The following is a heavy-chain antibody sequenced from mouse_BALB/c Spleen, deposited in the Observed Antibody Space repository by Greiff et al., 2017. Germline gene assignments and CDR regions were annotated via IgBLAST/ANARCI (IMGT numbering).Heavy chain of an antibody. J-gene: IGHJ3*01. D-gene: IGHD1-2*01. CDR1: GFTFSSYA. CDR3: ARDFITTATSSFAY. Sequence: EVKLVESGGGLVKPGGSLKLSCAASGFTFSSYAMSWVRQSPEKRLEWVAEISSGGSYTYYPDTVTGRFTISRDNAKNTLYLEMSSLRSEDTAMYYCARDFITTATSSFAYWGQGTLVTVSA. V-gene: IGHV5-9-4*01. CDR2: ISSGGSYT.